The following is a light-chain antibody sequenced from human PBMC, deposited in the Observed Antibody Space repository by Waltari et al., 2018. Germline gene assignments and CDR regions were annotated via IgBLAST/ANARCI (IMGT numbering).Light chain of an antibody. CDR3: LSYTSSSTYV. V-gene: IGLV2-14*01. CDR2: EVS. J-gene: IGLJ1*01. Sequence: QSALTQPASVSGSPGQSITFSCTGTSSDVGGYNYVSWYQQHPGKVPKLSSYEVSNRPTGFSNRFSVSKSGNTASLTVSGLQAEDEADYYCLSYTSSSTYVFGTGTKVTVL. CDR1: SSDVGGYNY.